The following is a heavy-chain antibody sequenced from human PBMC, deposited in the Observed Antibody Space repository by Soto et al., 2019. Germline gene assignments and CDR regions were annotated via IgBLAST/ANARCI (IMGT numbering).Heavy chain of an antibody. CDR3: AKDRNYPRDQFHY. CDR2: ISANGQGI. V-gene: IGHV3-23*01. CDR1: GFTFSTYA. Sequence: ALRLSCAASGFTFSTYALSWVRQAPGKGLEWVPAISANGQGIYYADSVRGRFTISRDNSKNTIFLHMDSLRAEDTAVYYCAKDRNYPRDQFHYWGQGALVTVSS. J-gene: IGHJ4*02. D-gene: IGHD1-7*01.